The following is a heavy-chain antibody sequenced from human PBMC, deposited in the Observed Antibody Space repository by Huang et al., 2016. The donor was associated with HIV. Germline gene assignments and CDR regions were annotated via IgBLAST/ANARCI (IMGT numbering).Heavy chain of an antibody. J-gene: IGHJ4*02. CDR2: AFYSGST. Sequence: QVQLQESGPGLVKPSETLSLTCTVSGVSINSHYWSWIRQPPGKGLDWIGSAFYSGSTSYNSSLKRRGTISFDTSKNQVSLKLTSVTAADSAMYYCARESAAARLFDYWGQGILVTVSS. CDR1: GVSINSHY. CDR3: ARESAAARLFDY. V-gene: IGHV4-59*11. D-gene: IGHD6-25*01.